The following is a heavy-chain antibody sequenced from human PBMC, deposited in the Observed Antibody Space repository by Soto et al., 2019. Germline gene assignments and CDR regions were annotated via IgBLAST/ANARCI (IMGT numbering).Heavy chain of an antibody. J-gene: IGHJ6*03. D-gene: IGHD3-16*02. CDR3: ARDSLSTPIYYYYFYMDA. CDR2: ISTYNGNT. CDR1: GYTFSSHA. Sequence: ASVKVSCKASGYTFSSHAISWVRQAPGQGLEWLGWISTYNGNTNYAQKLQGRVTMTTDTSTSTAYMELRSLRSDDTAVYYCARDSLSTPIYYYYFYMDAWGKGTPVTVPS. V-gene: IGHV1-18*01.